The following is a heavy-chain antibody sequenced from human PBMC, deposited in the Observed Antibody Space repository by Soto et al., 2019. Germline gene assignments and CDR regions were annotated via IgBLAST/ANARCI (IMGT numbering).Heavy chain of an antibody. Sequence: QVQLVQSGAEVKKPGASVKVSCKPSGYTFNTYYLHWVRQAPGQALEWMGVIHPSGGGTTYAQKFLGRVTVTRDTSTSTVFMELSSLRSDDTAVYYCARGGHIAVVTASFDYLGQGTLVTVSS. CDR3: ARGGHIAVVTASFDY. D-gene: IGHD2-21*02. J-gene: IGHJ4*02. V-gene: IGHV1-46*02. CDR1: GYTFNTYY. CDR2: IHPSGGGT.